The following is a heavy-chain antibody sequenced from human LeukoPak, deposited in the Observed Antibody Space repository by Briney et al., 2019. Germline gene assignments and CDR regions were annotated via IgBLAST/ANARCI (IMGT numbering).Heavy chain of an antibody. CDR1: GGSISSYY. CDR3: ARGATYYYDSSGYSYFDY. CDR2: IYYSGST. J-gene: IGHJ4*02. D-gene: IGHD3-22*01. Sequence: SETLSLTCTVSGGSISSYYWRWIRQPPGKGLEWIGYIYYSGSTNYNPSLKSRVTISVDTSKNQCSLKLSSVTAADTAVYYCARGATYYYDSSGYSYFDYWGQGTLVTVSS. V-gene: IGHV4-59*01.